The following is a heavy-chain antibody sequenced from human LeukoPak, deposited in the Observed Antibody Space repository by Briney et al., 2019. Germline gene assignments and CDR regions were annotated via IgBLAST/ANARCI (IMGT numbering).Heavy chain of an antibody. CDR2: INPNSGDT. V-gene: IGHV1-2*02. J-gene: IGHJ4*02. Sequence: ASVKVSCKASGYTFTACYIHWVRQAPGQGLEWMGWINPNSGDTKYSQEFQGRATMTRDTSISTTYMELSGLTSDDTAVYYCARGYYDSGGPRLDSWGQGTLVTVSS. CDR3: ARGYYDSGGPRLDS. D-gene: IGHD3-22*01. CDR1: GYTFTACY.